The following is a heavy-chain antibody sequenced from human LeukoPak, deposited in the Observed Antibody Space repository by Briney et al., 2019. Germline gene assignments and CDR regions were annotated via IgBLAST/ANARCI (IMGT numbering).Heavy chain of an antibody. Sequence: SETLSLTCTVSGGSISSSSYYWSWIRQPPGKGLEWIGEINHSGSTNYNPSLKSRVTMSVDTSKNQLSLKLSSVTAADTAVYYCARLFDYWGQGTLVTVSS. CDR1: GGSISSSSYY. CDR2: INHSGST. CDR3: ARLFDY. J-gene: IGHJ4*02. V-gene: IGHV4-39*07.